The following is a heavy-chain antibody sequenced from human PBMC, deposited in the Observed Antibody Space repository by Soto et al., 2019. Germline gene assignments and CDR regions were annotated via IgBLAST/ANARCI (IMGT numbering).Heavy chain of an antibody. CDR2: ISSSSSYT. CDR1: GFTFSDYY. CDR3: ASWGYYDSSGYYYWDAFDI. Sequence: GGSLRLSCAASGFTFSDYYMSWIRQAPGKGLEWVSYISSSSSYTNYADSVKGRFTISRDNAKNSLYLQMNSLGAEDTAVYYCASWGYYDSSGYYYWDAFDIWGQGTMVTVSS. D-gene: IGHD3-22*01. J-gene: IGHJ3*02. V-gene: IGHV3-11*06.